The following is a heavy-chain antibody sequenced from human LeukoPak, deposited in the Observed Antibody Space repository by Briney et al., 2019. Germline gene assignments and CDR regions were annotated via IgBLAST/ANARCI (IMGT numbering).Heavy chain of an antibody. Sequence: GGSLRLSCAASGFTFSSYAMHWVRQAPGKGLEWVAVISYDGSNKYYADSVKGRFTISRDNSKNTLYLQMNSLRAEDTAVCYCARDGALRGVIIFYFDYWGQGTLVTVSS. V-gene: IGHV3-30*04. D-gene: IGHD3-10*01. CDR2: ISYDGSNK. J-gene: IGHJ4*02. CDR3: ARDGALRGVIIFYFDY. CDR1: GFTFSSYA.